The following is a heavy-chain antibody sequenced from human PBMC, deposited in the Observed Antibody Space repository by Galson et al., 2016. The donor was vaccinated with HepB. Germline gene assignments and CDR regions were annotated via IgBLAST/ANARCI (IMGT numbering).Heavy chain of an antibody. V-gene: IGHV3-23*01. CDR2: IGGRPDQQ. Sequence: SLRLSCAASGFTLNNYVMSWVRQAPGKGLERVATIGGRPDQQHYADSVEGRFAISRDNSRSTVSLQMTSLRAEDTAIYYCLKDAQHPIDYWGQGTLVTVSS. CDR1: GFTLNNYV. J-gene: IGHJ4*02. CDR3: LKDAQHPIDY.